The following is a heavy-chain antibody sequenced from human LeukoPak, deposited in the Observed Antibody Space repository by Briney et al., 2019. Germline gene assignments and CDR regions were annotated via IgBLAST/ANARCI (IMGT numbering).Heavy chain of an antibody. V-gene: IGHV1-8*01. D-gene: IGHD1-26*01. CDR3: ARGVWELQLPDY. CDR2: MNPNSGNT. J-gene: IGHJ4*02. Sequence: ASVKVSCKASGYTFTSYDINWVRQATGQGLEWMGWMNPNSGNTGYAQKSQGRVTMTRNTSISTAYMELSSLRSEDTAVYYCARGVWELQLPDYWSQGTLVTVSS. CDR1: GYTFTSYD.